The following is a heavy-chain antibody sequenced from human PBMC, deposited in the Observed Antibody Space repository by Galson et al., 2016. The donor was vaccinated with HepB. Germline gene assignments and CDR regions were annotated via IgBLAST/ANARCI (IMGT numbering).Heavy chain of an antibody. CDR2: ITSNGGNT. J-gene: IGHJ4*02. V-gene: IGHV3-64D*06. D-gene: IGHD6-19*01. CDR3: VNRGSSRWYDY. Sequence: SLRLSCAASGFTFSSNAMHWVRQAPGRGLECVSAITSNGGNTYYADSVKGRFTISRDNSKNTLYLQMTSLRAEDTAVYYCVNRGSSRWYDYWGQGTLVTVSS. CDR1: GFTFSSNA.